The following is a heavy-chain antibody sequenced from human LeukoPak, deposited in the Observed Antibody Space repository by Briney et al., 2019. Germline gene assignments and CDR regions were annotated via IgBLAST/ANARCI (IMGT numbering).Heavy chain of an antibody. J-gene: IGHJ6*03. CDR3: ARGAGYSYGWRNAGYYYYMDV. CDR2: IYYSGST. D-gene: IGHD5-18*01. CDR1: GGSIDTYY. V-gene: IGHV4-59*01. Sequence: SETLSLTRNVSGGSIDTYYWSWIRQPPGKGLEWIGYIYYSGSTKYNPSLRSRVTISVDTSKNQFSLKLSSVTAADTAVYYCARGAGYSYGWRNAGYYYYMDVWGKGPTVTVSS.